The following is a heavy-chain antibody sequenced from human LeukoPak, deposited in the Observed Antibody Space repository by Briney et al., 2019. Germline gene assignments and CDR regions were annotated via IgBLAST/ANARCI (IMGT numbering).Heavy chain of an antibody. CDR1: GFSFSDHY. D-gene: IGHD5-12*01. CDR3: AGGAGRSGSDY. Sequence: GGSLRLSCAASGFSFSDHYMTWVRQAPGKGLEWLSYISRSGRDIDYAGSAKGRFTISRDNAKNSLYLQMNSLRAEHTAVYYCAGGAGRSGSDYWGQGTLVTVSS. J-gene: IGHJ4*02. CDR2: ISRSGRDI. V-gene: IGHV3-11*01.